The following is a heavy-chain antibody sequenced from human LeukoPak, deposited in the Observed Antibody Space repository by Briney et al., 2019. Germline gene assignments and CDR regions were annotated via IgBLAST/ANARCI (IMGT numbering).Heavy chain of an antibody. D-gene: IGHD3-16*01. CDR1: GYVFSDYY. V-gene: IGHV1-2*02. CDR3: ARNFYFWVH. J-gene: IGHJ4*02. Sequence: ASVKVSCKASGYVFSDYYIHWVRQAPAQGLEWMGWINLKSGGTNYAQKFQGRVTMTRDTSISTAYMELNMLRSDDTAVYYCARNFYFWVHWGAGALVTVSS. CDR2: INLKSGGT.